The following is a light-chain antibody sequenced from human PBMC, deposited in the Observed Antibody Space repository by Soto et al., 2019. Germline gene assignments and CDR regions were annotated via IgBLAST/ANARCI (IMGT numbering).Light chain of an antibody. Sequence: DIQMTQSPSSVSASVGDRVTITCRASQGISSSLAWYQQKVGKAPKLLIYAASTLQSGVPSRFSGSGSGTDFTLTISSLQPEDFATYFYQQAYNVPYTFGQGTNLEIK. J-gene: IGKJ2*01. CDR2: AAS. CDR1: QGISSS. CDR3: QQAYNVPYT. V-gene: IGKV1-12*01.